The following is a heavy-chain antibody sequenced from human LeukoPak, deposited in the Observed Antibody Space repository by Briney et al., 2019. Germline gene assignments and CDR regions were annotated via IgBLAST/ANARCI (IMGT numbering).Heavy chain of an antibody. J-gene: IGHJ4*02. D-gene: IGHD3-3*01. CDR3: ARDFGL. CDR1: GGSISSGTDY. Sequence: SETLSLTCTVSGGSISSGTDYWSWIRQPVGKGLEWVGLIYISGRTNYNPSLKSRVTISMDTSKNQFSLKLTSVTAADTAVYYCARDFGLWGQGTLVTVSS. CDR2: IYISGRT. V-gene: IGHV4-61*02.